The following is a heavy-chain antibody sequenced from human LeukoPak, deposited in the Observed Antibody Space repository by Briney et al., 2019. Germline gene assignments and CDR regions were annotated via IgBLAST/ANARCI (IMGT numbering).Heavy chain of an antibody. V-gene: IGHV4-39*07. Sequence: SETLSLTCTVSGGSVSSSSYYWGWIRQPPGKGLEWIGSFYYSGSTYYNPSLKSRVTISVDTSKSQFSLKLSSVTAADTAIYYCAKKGMGGFSSSSDYFYNYMDVWGKGTAVTVSS. D-gene: IGHD6-6*01. J-gene: IGHJ6*03. CDR3: AKKGMGGFSSSSDYFYNYMDV. CDR2: FYYSGST. CDR1: GGSVSSSSYY.